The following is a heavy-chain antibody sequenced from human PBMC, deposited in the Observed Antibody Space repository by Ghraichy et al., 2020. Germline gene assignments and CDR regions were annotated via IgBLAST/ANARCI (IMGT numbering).Heavy chain of an antibody. Sequence: GGSLRLSCAASGFTFSNYWMHWVRQAPGKGLVWVSRISSDGSSTTYADSVKGRFTISRDNAKNTLYLQMSSLRAEDTAVYYCAREGWEVLYYYYYYMDVWGKGTTVTVSS. J-gene: IGHJ6*03. CDR2: ISSDGSST. D-gene: IGHD1-26*01. CDR1: GFTFSNYW. V-gene: IGHV3-74*01. CDR3: AREGWEVLYYYYYYMDV.